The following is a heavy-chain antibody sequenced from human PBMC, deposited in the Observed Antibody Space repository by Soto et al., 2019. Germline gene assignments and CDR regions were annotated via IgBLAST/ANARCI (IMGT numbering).Heavy chain of an antibody. V-gene: IGHV4-31*03. CDR2: IYYSGST. D-gene: IGHD2-15*01. Sequence: SETLSLTCTVSGGSISSGGYYWSWIRQHPGKGLEWIGYIYYSGSTYYNPSLKSRVTISVDTSKNQFSLKLSSVTAADTAVYYCAREGRYCSGGSCYYFPDDYWGQGTLVTVSS. J-gene: IGHJ4*02. CDR1: GGSISSGGYY. CDR3: AREGRYCSGGSCYYFPDDY.